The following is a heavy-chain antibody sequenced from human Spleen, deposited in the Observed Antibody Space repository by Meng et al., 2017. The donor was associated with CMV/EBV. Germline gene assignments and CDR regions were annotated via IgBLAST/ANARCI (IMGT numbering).Heavy chain of an antibody. J-gene: IGHJ4*02. CDR2: ISTSSSYI. CDR3: ARVPTGGRAMTPSDY. V-gene: IGHV3-21*01. D-gene: IGHD7-27*01. CDR1: GFTFSTYS. Sequence: SGFTFSTYSMHWVRQAPGKGLEWVSSISTSSSYIYHADSVKGRFTISRDNAKNSLYLQMNSLRAEDTAVFYYARVPTGGRAMTPSDYWGQGTLVTVSS.